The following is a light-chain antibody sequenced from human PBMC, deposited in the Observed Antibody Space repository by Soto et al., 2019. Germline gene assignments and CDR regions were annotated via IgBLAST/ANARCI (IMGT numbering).Light chain of an antibody. J-gene: IGKJ1*01. CDR1: QSVSSSD. CDR2: GAS. Sequence: EIVLTQSPGTLSLSPGERATLSCRASQSVSSSDLAWYQQKPGQAPRILIYGASSRATGIPDRFSGSGSGTDFTLTISRLEPEDFAVYYCQQFGRSSWTFGQGTKVEIK. CDR3: QQFGRSSWT. V-gene: IGKV3-20*01.